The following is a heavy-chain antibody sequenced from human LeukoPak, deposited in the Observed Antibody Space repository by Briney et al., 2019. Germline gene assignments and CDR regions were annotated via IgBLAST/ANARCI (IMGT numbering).Heavy chain of an antibody. CDR3: AGGFSYYFDY. Sequence: SETLSLTCTVSGGSISRYYWSWIRQSAGKGLEWIGRIYTTGSTNYNPSLKSRVTMSVDTSKDQFSLKLISVTAADTAVYYCAGGFSYYFDYWGQGTLVTVSS. CDR2: IYTTGST. J-gene: IGHJ4*02. CDR1: GGSISRYY. V-gene: IGHV4-4*07.